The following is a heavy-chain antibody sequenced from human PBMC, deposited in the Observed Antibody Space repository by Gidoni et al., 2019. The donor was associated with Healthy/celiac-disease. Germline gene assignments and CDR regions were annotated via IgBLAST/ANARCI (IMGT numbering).Heavy chain of an antibody. D-gene: IGHD4-4*01. V-gene: IGHV4-59*01. CDR1: GGSISSYY. CDR3: ARGGGLQYPLLSN. Sequence: QVQLQESGPGLVKPSETLSLTCTVSGGSISSYYWSWIRQPPGKGLEWIGYIYYSGSTNYNPSLKSRVTISVDTSKNQFSLKLSSVTAADTAVYYCARGGGLQYPLLSNWGQGTLVTVSS. J-gene: IGHJ4*02. CDR2: IYYSGST.